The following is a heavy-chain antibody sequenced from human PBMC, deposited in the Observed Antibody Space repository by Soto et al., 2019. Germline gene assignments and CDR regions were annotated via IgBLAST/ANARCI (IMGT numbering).Heavy chain of an antibody. Sequence: QVQLQESGPGLVKPSQTLSLTCTVSGVSISSGDYYWSWIRQPPGKGLEWIGYIYYSGSTYYNPSLRSRVTISVDTSKNQFFLKLSSVTAADTAVYYCVRVYSIVVDEYYYFDYRGQGTLVTDSS. CDR2: IYYSGST. CDR1: GVSISSGDYY. J-gene: IGHJ4*02. CDR3: VRVYSIVVDEYYYFDY. D-gene: IGHD3-22*01. V-gene: IGHV4-30-4*01.